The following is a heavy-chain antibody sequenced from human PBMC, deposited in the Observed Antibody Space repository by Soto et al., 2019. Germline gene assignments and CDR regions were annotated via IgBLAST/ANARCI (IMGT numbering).Heavy chain of an antibody. J-gene: IGHJ6*04. CDR3: ARQGSNGDYVYFAMDV. D-gene: IGHD3-16*01. CDR2: IYPGDSDT. Sequence: GESLKISCKGSEYRFNSYWIGWVRQMPGKGLEWIGMIYPGDSDTTYNPSFQGQVTMSADKSISTAYLQWSSLKASDSATYYCARQGSNGDYVYFAMDVWGKGTKVTV. CDR1: EYRFNSYW. V-gene: IGHV5-51*01.